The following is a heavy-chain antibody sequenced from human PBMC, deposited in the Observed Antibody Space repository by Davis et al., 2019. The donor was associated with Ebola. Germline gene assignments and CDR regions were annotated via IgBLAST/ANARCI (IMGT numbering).Heavy chain of an antibody. J-gene: IGHJ4*02. Sequence: PGGSLRLSCAASGFTFSSYGMHWVRQAPGKGLEWVAVISYDGSNKYYADSVKGRFTISRDNSKNTLYLQMNSLRAEDTAVYYCANDGFIAARPAFDYWGQGTLVTVSS. CDR2: ISYDGSNK. V-gene: IGHV3-30*18. D-gene: IGHD6-6*01. CDR3: ANDGFIAARPAFDY. CDR1: GFTFSSYG.